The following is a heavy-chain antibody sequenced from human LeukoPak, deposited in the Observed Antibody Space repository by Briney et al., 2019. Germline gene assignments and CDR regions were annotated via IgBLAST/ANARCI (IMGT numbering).Heavy chain of an antibody. CDR1: GYTFTSYG. Sequence: ASVKVPCKASGYTFTSYGISWVRQAPGQGLEWMGWISAYNGNTNYAQKLQGRVTMTTDTSTSTAYMELRSLRSDDTAVYYCARGRGVVVVAARDYDYWGQGTLVTVSS. D-gene: IGHD2-15*01. CDR3: ARGRGVVVVAARDYDY. J-gene: IGHJ4*02. V-gene: IGHV1-18*01. CDR2: ISAYNGNT.